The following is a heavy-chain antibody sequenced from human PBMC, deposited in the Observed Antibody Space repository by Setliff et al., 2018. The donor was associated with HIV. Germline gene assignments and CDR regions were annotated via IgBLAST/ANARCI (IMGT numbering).Heavy chain of an antibody. CDR1: GFTVSTYC. V-gene: IGHV3-21*01. D-gene: IGHD6-13*01. CDR2: ISGSSAYI. CDR3: ARDLSPGITAPLDY. Sequence: PGGSLRLSCAASGFTVSTYCMSWVRQAPGKGLEWISSISGSSAYIYYADSVKGRFTISRGNAKNSLYLQMNSLRAEDTAVYYCARDLSPGITAPLDYWGQGTLVTVSS. J-gene: IGHJ4*02.